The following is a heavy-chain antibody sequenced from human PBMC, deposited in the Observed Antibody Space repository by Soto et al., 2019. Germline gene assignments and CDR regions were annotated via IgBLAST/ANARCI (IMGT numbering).Heavy chain of an antibody. CDR2: INHSGST. CDR1: GGPFSGYY. CDR3: ALRPTTVVTQGRDY. Sequence: SETLSLTCAVYGGPFSGYYWSWIRQPPGKGLEWIGEINHSGSTNYNPSLKSRVTISVDTSKNQFSLKLSSVTAADTAVYYCALRPTTVVTQGRDYWGQGTLVTVSS. V-gene: IGHV4-34*01. J-gene: IGHJ4*02. D-gene: IGHD4-17*01.